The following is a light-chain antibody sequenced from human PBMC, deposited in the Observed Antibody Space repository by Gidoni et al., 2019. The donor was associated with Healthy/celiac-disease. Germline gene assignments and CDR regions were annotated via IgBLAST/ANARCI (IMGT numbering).Light chain of an antibody. J-gene: IGKJ4*01. V-gene: IGKV3-15*01. Sequence: DIVITQSPATLSLSPVERATLSCSASQSVSSNLAWYQQKPGPAPKLLIYGASTRATGIPASFSGSGSGTEFTLTISSLPSEDFAVYYCQQYNNWLTFGGGTKVEIK. CDR3: QQYNNWLT. CDR2: GAS. CDR1: QSVSSN.